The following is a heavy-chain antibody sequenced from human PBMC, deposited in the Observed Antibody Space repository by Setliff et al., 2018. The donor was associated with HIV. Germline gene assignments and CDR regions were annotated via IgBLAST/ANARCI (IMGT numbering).Heavy chain of an antibody. CDR1: GVTFSSNNYY. V-gene: IGHV4-39*01. CDR2: VFHSGST. Sequence: PSETLSLTCAVSGVTFSSNNYYWGWIRQPPGKGLEWIGTVFHSGSTSYSPPLKSRVTISVDTSKNQFSLKLSSVTAADTAVYYCARVGGTTWGVYYYYYYMDVWGKGTTVTVSS. J-gene: IGHJ6*03. D-gene: IGHD1-7*01. CDR3: ARVGGTTWGVYYYYYYMDV.